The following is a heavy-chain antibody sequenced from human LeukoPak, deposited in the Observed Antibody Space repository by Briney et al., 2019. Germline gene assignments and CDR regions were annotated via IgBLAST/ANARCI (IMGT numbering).Heavy chain of an antibody. CDR1: GGSISSYY. CDR3: ARTSGYDPYYFDY. V-gene: IGHV4-59*01. J-gene: IGHJ4*02. CDR2: IYYSGST. Sequence: PSETLSLTCTVSGGSISSYYWSWIRQPPGKGLEWLGYIYYSGSTNYNPSLKSRVTISVDTSKNQFSLKLSSVTAADTAVYYCARTSGYDPYYFDYWGQGTLVTVSS. D-gene: IGHD5-12*01.